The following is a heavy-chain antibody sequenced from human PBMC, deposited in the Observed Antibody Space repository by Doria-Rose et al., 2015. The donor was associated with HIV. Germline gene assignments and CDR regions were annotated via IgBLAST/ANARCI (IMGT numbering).Heavy chain of an antibody. CDR2: IFSDDER. V-gene: IGHV2-26*01. J-gene: IGHJ4*02. D-gene: IGHD6-13*01. CDR1: GVSLSSPGMG. CDR3: ARIKSSRWYHKYYFDF. Sequence: QVTLKESGPVLVKPTETLTLTCTVSGVSLSSPGMGVSWIRQPPGKALEWLANIFSDDERSYKTSQKSRLTISRGTSKSQVVLTMTDMDPADTATYYCARIKSSRWYHKYYFDFWGQGTLVIVSA.